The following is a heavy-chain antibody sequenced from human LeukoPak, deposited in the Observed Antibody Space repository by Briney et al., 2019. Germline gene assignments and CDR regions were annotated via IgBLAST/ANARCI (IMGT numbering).Heavy chain of an antibody. CDR3: AREGVSSSWYVFDY. J-gene: IGHJ4*02. D-gene: IGHD6-13*01. Sequence: GGSLRLSCAASGFTFNSYPIHWVRQAPGKGLEYVSAISSDGGSAYYAISVKGRCTISRDNAKNSLYLHMNSLRAEDTAVYYCAREGVSSSWYVFDYWGQGTLVTVSS. CDR1: GFTFNSYP. V-gene: IGHV3-64*01. CDR2: ISSDGGSA.